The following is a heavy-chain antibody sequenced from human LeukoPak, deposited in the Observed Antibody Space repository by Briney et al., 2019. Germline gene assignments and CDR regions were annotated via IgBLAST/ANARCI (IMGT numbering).Heavy chain of an antibody. V-gene: IGHV4-59*01. D-gene: IGHD1-26*01. J-gene: IGHJ3*02. CDR2: IYYSGTSGTT. Sequence: SETLSLTCTVSGGSISSYYWSWIRQPPGKGLEWIGYIYYSGTSGTTHYNPSLESRVTISVDTSKSQFSLRLTSATAADTAVYYCARDRRWDLLHAFDIWGQGTMVTVSS. CDR1: GGSISSYY. CDR3: ARDRRWDLLHAFDI.